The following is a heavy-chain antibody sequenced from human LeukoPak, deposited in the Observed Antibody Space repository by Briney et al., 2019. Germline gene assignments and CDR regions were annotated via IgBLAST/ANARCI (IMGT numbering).Heavy chain of an antibody. V-gene: IGHV4-4*02. CDR3: ARVGGITMIVVLIGDAFDI. CDR1: GGSISSSNW. CDR2: IYHSGST. J-gene: IGHJ3*02. D-gene: IGHD3-22*01. Sequence: SETLSLTCAVPGGSISSSNWWSWVRQPPGKGLEWIGEIYHSGSTNYNPSLKSRVTISVDKSKNQFSLRLSSVTAADTAVYYCARVGGITMIVVLIGDAFDIWGQGTMVTVSS.